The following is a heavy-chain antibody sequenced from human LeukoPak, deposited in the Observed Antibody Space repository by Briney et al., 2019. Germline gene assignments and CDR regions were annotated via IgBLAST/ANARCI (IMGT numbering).Heavy chain of an antibody. V-gene: IGHV4-59*08. CDR3: ARHSLRGYDYGSFDY. Sequence: SETLSLTCTVSGGSISNFYWSWLRQPLGKGLEWIAYIYYSGSTDYNPSLKSRVTISVDTSKNQFSLKLSSVTAADTAMYYCARHSLRGYDYGSFDYWGQGSLVTVSS. D-gene: IGHD5-12*01. CDR2: IYYSGST. J-gene: IGHJ4*02. CDR1: GGSISNFY.